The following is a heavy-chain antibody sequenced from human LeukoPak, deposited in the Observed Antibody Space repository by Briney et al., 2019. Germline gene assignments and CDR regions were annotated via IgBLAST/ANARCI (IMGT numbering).Heavy chain of an antibody. CDR1: GYTFINSG. J-gene: IGHJ4*02. V-gene: IGHV1-3*01. CDR2: INGGNGNT. CDR3: SRDKGTGSYSDY. D-gene: IGHD3/OR15-3a*01. Sequence: ASVKVSCKAPGYTFINSGMHWVRQAPGQRLEWMGWINGGNGNTEYSQKFQGRVTITRDTSASTAYMELSSLRSEDTAVYYCSRDKGTGSYSDYWGQGTLVTVSS.